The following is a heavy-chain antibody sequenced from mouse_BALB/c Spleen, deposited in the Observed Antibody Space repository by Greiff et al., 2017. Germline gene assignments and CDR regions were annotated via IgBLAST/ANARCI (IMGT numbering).Heavy chain of an antibody. CDR1: GYTFTSYY. Sequence: QVQLQQSGPELVKPGASVRISCKASGYTFTSYYIHWVKQRPGQGLEWIGWIYPGNVNTKYNEKFKGKATLTADKSSSTAYMQLSSLTSEDSAVYFCARRTPSGYDDYWGQGTTLTVSS. D-gene: IGHD2-14*01. CDR2: IYPGNVNT. CDR3: ARRTPSGYDDY. J-gene: IGHJ2*01. V-gene: IGHV1S56*01.